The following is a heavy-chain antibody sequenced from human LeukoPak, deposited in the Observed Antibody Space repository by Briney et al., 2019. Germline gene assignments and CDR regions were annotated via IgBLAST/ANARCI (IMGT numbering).Heavy chain of an antibody. V-gene: IGHV3-9*01. J-gene: IGHJ6*03. CDR1: GFTFDDYA. CDR2: ISWNSGSI. CDR3: ARAPRYDFWSGYYMDV. Sequence: PGGSLRLSCAASGFTFDDYAMHWVRQAPGKGLEWVSGISWNSGSIGYADSVKGRFTITRDNAKNSLYLQMNSLRAEDTAAYYCARAPRYDFWSGYYMDVWGKGTTVTVSS. D-gene: IGHD3-3*01.